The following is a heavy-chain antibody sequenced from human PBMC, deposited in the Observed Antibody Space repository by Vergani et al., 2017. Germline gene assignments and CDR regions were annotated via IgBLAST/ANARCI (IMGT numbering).Heavy chain of an antibody. D-gene: IGHD2-15*01. CDR2: VSPYNGNT. Sequence: QSQLVQSGDEVKKPGASVKVSCKTSGYSFINYGISWVRQAPGQGLEWLGWVSPYNGNTNYAQKLQGRVTMTTDTSTSTAYMELRSLRSDDTAVYYCARISLRRIRDYYFDYWGQGTLVTVSS. J-gene: IGHJ4*02. V-gene: IGHV1-18*01. CDR1: GYSFINYG. CDR3: ARISLRRIRDYYFDY.